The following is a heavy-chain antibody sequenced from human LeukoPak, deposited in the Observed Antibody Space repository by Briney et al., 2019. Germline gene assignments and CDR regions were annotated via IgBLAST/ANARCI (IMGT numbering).Heavy chain of an antibody. CDR1: GGSISSGGYY. V-gene: IGHV4-31*03. D-gene: IGHD5-12*01. J-gene: IGHJ4*02. Sequence: PSETLSLTCTVSGGSISSGGYYWSWIRQHPGKGLEWIGYIYYSGSTYYNPSLKSRVTISVDTSKNQFSPKLSFVTAADTAVYYCARDIVTTRGPSDWGQGTLVTVSS. CDR3: ARDIVTTRGPSD. CDR2: IYYSGST.